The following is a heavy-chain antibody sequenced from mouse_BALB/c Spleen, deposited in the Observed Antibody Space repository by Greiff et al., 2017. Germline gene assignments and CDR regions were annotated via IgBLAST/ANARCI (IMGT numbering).Heavy chain of an antibody. CDR1: GFTFSDYG. V-gene: IGHV5-15*02. CDR2: ISNLAYSI. Sequence: EVHLVESGGGLVQPGGSRKLSCAASGFTFSDYGMAWVRQAPGKGPEWVAFISNLAYSIYYADTVTGRFTISRENAKNTLYLEMSSLRSEDTAMYYCARAGTRDYAMDYWGQGTSVTVSS. D-gene: IGHD4-1*01. CDR3: ARAGTRDYAMDY. J-gene: IGHJ4*01.